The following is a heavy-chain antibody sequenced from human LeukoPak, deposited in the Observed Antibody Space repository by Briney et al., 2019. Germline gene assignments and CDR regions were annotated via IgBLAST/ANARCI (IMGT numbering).Heavy chain of an antibody. Sequence: KPSETLSLPCAVSGYSITTGYYWGWIRQPPGKGLEWIGTIYYTGSTHYNPSLESRATISLDPSKNQFSLTLTSVTAADTAVYFCVRVGAGWGATYYFDYWGQGTLVTVFS. CDR3: VRVGAGWGATYYFDY. J-gene: IGHJ4*02. CDR2: IYYTGST. D-gene: IGHD3-16*01. CDR1: GYSITTGYY. V-gene: IGHV4-38-2*01.